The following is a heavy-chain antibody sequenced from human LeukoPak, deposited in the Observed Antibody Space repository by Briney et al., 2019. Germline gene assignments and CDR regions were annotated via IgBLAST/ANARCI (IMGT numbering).Heavy chain of an antibody. CDR1: GFTFSSYA. Sequence: PGGSLRLSCAASGFTFSSYAMSWVRQAPGKGLEWVSSISSSSSYIYYADSVKGRFTISRDNAKNSLYLQMNSLRAEDTAVYYCAREGWMATIRPGDYWGQGTLVTVSS. D-gene: IGHD5-12*01. V-gene: IGHV3-21*01. CDR3: AREGWMATIRPGDY. CDR2: ISSSSSYI. J-gene: IGHJ4*02.